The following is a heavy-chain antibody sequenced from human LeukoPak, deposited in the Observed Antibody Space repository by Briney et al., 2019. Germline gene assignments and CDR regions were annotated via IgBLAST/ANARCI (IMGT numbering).Heavy chain of an antibody. CDR1: GGTFSSYA. CDR3: VKGAAGRYYFDY. CDR2: IIPIFGTA. V-gene: IGHV1-69*06. D-gene: IGHD6-13*01. J-gene: IGHJ4*02. Sequence: SVKVSCKASGGTFSSYAISWVRQAPGHGLEWMGGIIPIFGTANYAQKFQGRVTITADKSTSTAYMELSSLRSEDTAVYYCVKGAAGRYYFDYWGQGTLVTVSS.